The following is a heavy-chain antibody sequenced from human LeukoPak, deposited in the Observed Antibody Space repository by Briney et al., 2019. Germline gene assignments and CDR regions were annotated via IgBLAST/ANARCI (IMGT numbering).Heavy chain of an antibody. V-gene: IGHV3-30*02. CDR1: GFTFSSYG. CDR2: IRYDGSNK. D-gene: IGHD3-10*01. Sequence: TGGSLSLSCAASGFTFSSYGMHWVRQAPGKGLEWVAFIRYDGSNKYYADSVKGRFTISRDNSKNTLYLQMNSLRAEDTAVYYCARDLATMVRGVGYYGMDVWGQGTTVTVSS. CDR3: ARDLATMVRGVGYYGMDV. J-gene: IGHJ6*02.